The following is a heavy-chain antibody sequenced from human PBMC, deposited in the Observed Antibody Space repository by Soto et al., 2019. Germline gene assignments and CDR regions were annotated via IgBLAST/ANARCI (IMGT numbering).Heavy chain of an antibody. D-gene: IGHD4-4*01. V-gene: IGHV1-69*13. CDR3: AAGDSSNTGDH. CDR2: TTAILGTR. Sequence: SVKVSCKASGDTLSHYGVSWVRQVPGKGLEWMGGTTAILGTRDYAQKFQGRMTITSDESTNTSYNELNSLTSDDTAVYYCAAGDSSNTGDHWGQGTLVTVSS. J-gene: IGHJ4*02. CDR1: GDTLSHYG.